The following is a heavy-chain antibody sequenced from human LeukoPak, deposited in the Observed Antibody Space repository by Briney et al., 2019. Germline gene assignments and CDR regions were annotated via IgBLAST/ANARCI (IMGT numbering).Heavy chain of an antibody. CDR3: ARGYALYSGRYIDFDY. V-gene: IGHV1-2*02. D-gene: IGHD1-26*01. CDR2: INPNNGGT. Sequence: KPGASVKVPCKASGYTFTGHYMHWVRQAPGQGLEWMGWINPNNGGTNCAQKFQGRVTMTRDTSISTAYMELSRLRSDDTAVYYCARGYALYSGRYIDFDYWGQGTLVTVSS. CDR1: GYTFTGHY. J-gene: IGHJ4*02.